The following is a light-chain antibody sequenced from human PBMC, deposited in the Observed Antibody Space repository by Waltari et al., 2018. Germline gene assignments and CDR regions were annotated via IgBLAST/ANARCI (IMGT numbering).Light chain of an antibody. CDR3: QQYNNWPGGA. CDR2: GAS. J-gene: IGKJ1*01. V-gene: IGKV3-15*01. Sequence: EIVMTQSPATLSVSPGERATLSCRASQGVSSNVAWYQQKPGQAPRHLIYGASTRATGIPARFGGGGSGTEFTLTISSLQSEDFAVYYCQQYNNWPGGAFGQGTKVEIK. CDR1: QGVSSN.